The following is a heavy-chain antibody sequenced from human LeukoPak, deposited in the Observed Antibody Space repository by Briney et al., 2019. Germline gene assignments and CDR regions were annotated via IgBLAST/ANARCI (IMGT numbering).Heavy chain of an antibody. J-gene: IGHJ6*03. CDR2: IYTSGST. CDR1: GGSISSYY. V-gene: IGHV4-4*09. D-gene: IGHD2-2*01. CDR3: ARAGQDIVVVPAARVYYYYMDV. Sequence: SETLSLTCTVSGGSISSYYWSWIRQPPGKRLEWIGYIYTSGSTNYNPSLKSRVTISVDTSKNQFSLKLSSVTAADTAVYYCARAGQDIVVVPAARVYYYYMDVWGKGTTVTVSS.